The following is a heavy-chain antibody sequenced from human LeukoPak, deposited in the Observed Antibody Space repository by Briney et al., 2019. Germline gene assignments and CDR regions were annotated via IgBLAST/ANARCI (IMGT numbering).Heavy chain of an antibody. V-gene: IGHV4-30-2*01. CDR1: GGSISSGGYS. CDR2: IYHSGST. J-gene: IGHJ4*02. Sequence: SETLSLTCAVSGGSISSGGYSWSWIRQPPGKGLEWIGYIYHSGSTYYNPSLKSRVTISVDRSKNQLSLKLSSVTAADTAVYYCARDGSGSDHPPSFDYWGQGTLVTVSS. D-gene: IGHD3-10*01. CDR3: ARDGSGSDHPPSFDY.